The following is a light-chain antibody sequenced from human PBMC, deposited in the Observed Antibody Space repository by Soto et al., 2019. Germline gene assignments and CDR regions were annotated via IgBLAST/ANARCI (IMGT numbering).Light chain of an antibody. CDR2: KAS. J-gene: IGKJ1*01. Sequence: EIQMTQSPSTLSASVGDIVTITCRTSQSISSWLAWYQQKPGKAPKLLIYKASSLESGVPSRFSGSGSGTEFTLTISSLQPDDFATYYCQKYNGYSRKFGQGTKVAIK. V-gene: IGKV1-5*03. CDR1: QSISSW. CDR3: QKYNGYSRK.